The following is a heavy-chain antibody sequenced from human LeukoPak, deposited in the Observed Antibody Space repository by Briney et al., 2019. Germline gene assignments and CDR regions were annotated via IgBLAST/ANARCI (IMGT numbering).Heavy chain of an antibody. CDR3: ARRYYYGSGSYSDC. D-gene: IGHD3-10*01. V-gene: IGHV4-34*01. CDR1: GGTFSGYY. CDR2: SNDSGGT. J-gene: IGHJ4*02. Sequence: SETLSLTCAVYGGTFSGYYWSWIRQPPGKRLEWVGESNDSGGTNYNPSLKSRVTISADKSKNQVSLKLTSVTAADTAVYYCARRYYYGSGSYSDCWGXGTLVTVSS.